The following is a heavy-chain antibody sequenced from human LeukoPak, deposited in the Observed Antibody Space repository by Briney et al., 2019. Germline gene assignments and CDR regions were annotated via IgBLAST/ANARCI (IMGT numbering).Heavy chain of an antibody. CDR2: ISGSGVST. CDR1: GFTFSSYA. Sequence: GGSLRLSCAASGFTFSSYAMSWVRQAPGKGLEWLSVISGSGVSTYYADSVKGRFTISRDNSKNTVHLQMNSLRGEDTAAYYCAKDNGGDYYDSSGYYGGSAFDIWGQGTMVTVSS. V-gene: IGHV3-23*01. D-gene: IGHD3-22*01. J-gene: IGHJ3*02. CDR3: AKDNGGDYYDSSGYYGGSAFDI.